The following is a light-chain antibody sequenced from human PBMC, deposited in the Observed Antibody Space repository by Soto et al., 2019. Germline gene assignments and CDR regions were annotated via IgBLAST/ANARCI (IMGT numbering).Light chain of an antibody. Sequence: IVLTQSPATLSLSPGERATLSCRASQSVSSYLAWYQQKPGQAPRLLIYDASNRATGIPARFSGSGSGTDFTLTISDVQPEDFAVYYCQQRSNWPPAFGQGTKVDIK. J-gene: IGKJ1*01. CDR3: QQRSNWPPA. CDR2: DAS. V-gene: IGKV3-11*01. CDR1: QSVSSY.